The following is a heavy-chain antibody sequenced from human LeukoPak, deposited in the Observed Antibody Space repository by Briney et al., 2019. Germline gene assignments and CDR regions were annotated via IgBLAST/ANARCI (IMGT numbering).Heavy chain of an antibody. CDR3: ARDGGFGELLGWFDP. V-gene: IGHV4-39*07. D-gene: IGHD3-10*01. CDR2: IYYSGST. Sequence: SETLSLTCTVSGGSINNYNYYWGWIRQPPGKGLEWIGSIYYSGSTYHNPSLKSRVTMSVDTSKNQFSLKLSSVTAADTAVYYCARDGGFGELLGWFDPWGQGTLVTVSS. CDR1: GGSINNYNYY. J-gene: IGHJ5*02.